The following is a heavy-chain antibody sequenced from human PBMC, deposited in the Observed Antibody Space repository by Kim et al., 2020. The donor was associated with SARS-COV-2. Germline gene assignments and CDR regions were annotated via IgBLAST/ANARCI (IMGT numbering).Heavy chain of an antibody. D-gene: IGHD4-17*01. J-gene: IGHJ4*02. V-gene: IGHV3-53*01. CDR2: IYSGGST. CDR1: GFTVSSNY. Sequence: GGSLRLSCAASGFTVSSNYMSWVRQAPGKGLEWVSVIYSGGSTYYADSVKGRFTISRDNSKNTLYLQMNSLRAEDTAVYYCARDTTVTNGGSDYWGQGTLVTVSS. CDR3: ARDTTVTNGGSDY.